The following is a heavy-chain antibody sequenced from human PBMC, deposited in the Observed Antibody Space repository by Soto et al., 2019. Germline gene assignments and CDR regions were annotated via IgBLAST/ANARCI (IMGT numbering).Heavy chain of an antibody. CDR1: GGSISSYR. CDR3: ARDVGVRGVFIGPNYYYGMDV. D-gene: IGHD3-10*01. Sequence: PSETLSLTCTVSGGSISSYRWSWVRQPPGKGLEWVGDINSSGSTNYNPSIKSRVTISVDTSKNQFSLKLSAVTAADSAVYFCARDVGVRGVFIGPNYYYGMDVWGQGTTVTVSS. V-gene: IGHV4-59*01. J-gene: IGHJ6*02. CDR2: INSSGST.